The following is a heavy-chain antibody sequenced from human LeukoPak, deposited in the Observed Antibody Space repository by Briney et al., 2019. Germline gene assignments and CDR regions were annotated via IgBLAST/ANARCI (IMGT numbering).Heavy chain of an antibody. J-gene: IGHJ2*01. CDR3: ARDRGLPMWYFDL. CDR2: IYTRATT. Sequence: SETLSLTCTVSGDSFSSGHYYWTWIRQPAGKGLEWIGRIYTRATTNYNSSLKSRITMSIDTSKNQFSLKLNSVTAADTAVYYCARDRGLPMWYFDLWGRGTLVTISS. D-gene: IGHD6-25*01. V-gene: IGHV4-61*02. CDR1: GDSFSSGHYY.